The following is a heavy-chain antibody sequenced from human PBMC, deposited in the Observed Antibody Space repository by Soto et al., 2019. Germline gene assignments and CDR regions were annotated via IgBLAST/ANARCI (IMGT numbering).Heavy chain of an antibody. CDR1: GGSISSGDYY. CDR3: ARYRGTYYYDSSGYYYGGGYYYGMDV. CDR2: IYYSGST. Sequence: QVQLQESGPGLVKPSQTLSLTCTVSGGSISSGDYYWSWIRQPPGKGLEWIGYIYYSGSTYYNPSLKTRVTISVDTSKTQFSLKLSSVTAADTAVYYCARYRGTYYYDSSGYYYGGGYYYGMDVWGQGTTVTVSS. V-gene: IGHV4-30-4*01. J-gene: IGHJ6*02. D-gene: IGHD3-22*01.